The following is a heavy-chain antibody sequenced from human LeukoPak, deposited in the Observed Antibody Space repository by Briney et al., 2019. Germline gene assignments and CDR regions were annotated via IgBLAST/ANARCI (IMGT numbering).Heavy chain of an antibody. V-gene: IGHV3-33*01. J-gene: IGHJ6*02. CDR2: IWYDGSNK. CDR1: GFTFSSYG. D-gene: IGHD6-13*01. Sequence: GGSLRLSCAASGFTFSSYGMHWVRQAPGKGLEWVAVIWYDGSNKYYADSVKGRFTISRDNAKTSLYLQMNSLRGEDTAVYYCARDQRSGIAAYGMDVWGQGTTVIVSS. CDR3: ARDQRSGIAAYGMDV.